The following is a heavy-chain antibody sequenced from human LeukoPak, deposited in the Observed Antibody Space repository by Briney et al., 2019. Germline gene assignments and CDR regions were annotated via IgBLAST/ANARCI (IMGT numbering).Heavy chain of an antibody. CDR2: INHSGST. D-gene: IGHD5-24*01. Sequence: SETLSLTCAVYGGSFSGYYWSWIRQPPGKGLEWIGEINHSGSTNYNPSLKSRVTISVDTSKNQFSLKQSSVTAADTAVYYCARHRSGWLQSSFDYWGQGTLVTVSS. CDR3: ARHRSGWLQSSFDY. CDR1: GGSFSGYY. V-gene: IGHV4-34*01. J-gene: IGHJ4*02.